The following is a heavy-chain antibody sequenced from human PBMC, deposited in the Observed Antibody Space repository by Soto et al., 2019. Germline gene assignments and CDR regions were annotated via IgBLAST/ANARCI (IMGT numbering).Heavy chain of an antibody. V-gene: IGHV1-69*13. Sequence: ASVKVSCKVSGGTFSSYAVSWVRQAPGQGLEWMGGIIPIFGTANYAQKFQGRVTITADESTSTAYMELSSLRSEDTAVYYCAAGTAMVFYFDYWGQGTLVTVSS. CDR1: GGTFSSYA. J-gene: IGHJ4*02. CDR2: IIPIFGTA. CDR3: AAGTAMVFYFDY. D-gene: IGHD5-18*01.